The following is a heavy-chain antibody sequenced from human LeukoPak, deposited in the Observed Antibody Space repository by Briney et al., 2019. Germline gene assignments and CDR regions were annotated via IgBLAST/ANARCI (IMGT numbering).Heavy chain of an antibody. CDR3: ARDLATETWIQLWSLPYGMDV. J-gene: IGHJ6*02. D-gene: IGHD5-18*01. Sequence: GGSLRLSCAASGFTFSSYSMNWVRQAPGKGLEWVSSISSSSSYIYYADSVKGRFTISRDNAKNSLYLQMNSLRAEDTAVYYCARDLATETWIQLWSLPYGMDVWGQGTTVTVSS. CDR1: GFTFSSYS. V-gene: IGHV3-21*01. CDR2: ISSSSSYI.